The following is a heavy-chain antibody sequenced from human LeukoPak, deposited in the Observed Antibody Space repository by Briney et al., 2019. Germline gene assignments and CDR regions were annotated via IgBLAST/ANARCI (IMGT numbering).Heavy chain of an antibody. D-gene: IGHD3-22*01. CDR3: ARDIRQYYYDSSGYFLHYGMDV. CDR1: GFTFSHYS. J-gene: IGHJ6*02. Sequence: GGSLRLSCAASGFTFSHYSIDWVRQAPGKGLERVSSITSSSSHIYYADSVKGRFTISRDNSKNTLYLQMNSLRAEDTAVYYCARDIRQYYYDSSGYFLHYGMDVWGQGTTVTVSS. CDR2: ITSSSSHI. V-gene: IGHV3-21*01.